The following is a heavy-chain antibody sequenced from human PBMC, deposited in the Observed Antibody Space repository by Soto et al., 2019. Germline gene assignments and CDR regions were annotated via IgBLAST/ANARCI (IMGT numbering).Heavy chain of an antibody. CDR1: GYTFTIYY. CDR2: INPSGGST. CDR3: ARDNGSGSYPSHAFDI. J-gene: IGHJ3*02. V-gene: IGHV1-46*03. Sequence: ASVKVSCTASGYTFTIYYMHWVRQAPGQGLEWMGIINPSGGSTSYAQKFQGRVTMTRDTSTSTVYMELSSLRSEDTAVYYCARDNGSGSYPSHAFDIWGQGTMVTVSS. D-gene: IGHD3-10*01.